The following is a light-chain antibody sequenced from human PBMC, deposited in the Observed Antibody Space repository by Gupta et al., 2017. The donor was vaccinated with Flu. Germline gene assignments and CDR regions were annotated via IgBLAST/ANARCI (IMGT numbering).Light chain of an antibody. CDR1: QGIASTY. CDR3: QQYGGSPPTWT. J-gene: IGKJ1*01. Sequence: EIVLTQSPGTLSLSPGERATLSCRASQGIASTYLTWYQQKVGRAPRLLIYGASSRATGVPDRFSGSGSGTDFNFTISRLEPEDVAVYYCQQYGGSPPTWTFGQGTKLEIK. V-gene: IGKV3-20*01. CDR2: GAS.